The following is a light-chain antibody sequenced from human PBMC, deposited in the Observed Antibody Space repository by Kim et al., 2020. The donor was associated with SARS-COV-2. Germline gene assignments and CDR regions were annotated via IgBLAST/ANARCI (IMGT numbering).Light chain of an antibody. CDR2: VAT. J-gene: IGKJ2*01. CDR3: QQYNNWPPYT. CDR1: QSLSSN. Sequence: SPEQRPTLSCSTSQSLSSNLAWYKQKPGKAPRLLIYVATTRATGTPARFSGSGSGTEFTLTISSLQSEDFAVYYCQQYNNWPPYTFGQGTKLEI. V-gene: IGKV3-15*01.